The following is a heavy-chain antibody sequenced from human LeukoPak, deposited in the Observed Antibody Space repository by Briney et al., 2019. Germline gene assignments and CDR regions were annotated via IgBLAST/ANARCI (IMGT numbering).Heavy chain of an antibody. Sequence: GEALKISFKGSGYSFTSYWIGWGRQMPGKGLEWMGIIYPGDSYTRYSPSFQGQGTISADKSISTAYLQWSSMQASDTAMYYCARQRVYGSGSYYQAYFDYWGQGTLVTVSS. V-gene: IGHV5-51*01. CDR2: IYPGDSYT. CDR3: ARQRVYGSGSYYQAYFDY. D-gene: IGHD3-10*01. CDR1: GYSFTSYW. J-gene: IGHJ4*02.